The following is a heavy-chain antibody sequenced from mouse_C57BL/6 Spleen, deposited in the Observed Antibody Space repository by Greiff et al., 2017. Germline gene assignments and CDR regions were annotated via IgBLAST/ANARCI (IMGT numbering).Heavy chain of an antibody. Sequence: QVQLQQPGAELVKPGASVKMSCKASGYTFTSYWITWVKQRPGQGLEWIGDIYPGSGSTNYNEKFKSKATLTLDTSSSTAYMQLSSLTSEDSAVYYCARGASSGSYAMDYWGQGTSVTVSS. D-gene: IGHD3-2*02. CDR2: IYPGSGST. CDR1: GYTFTSYW. V-gene: IGHV1-55*01. CDR3: ARGASSGSYAMDY. J-gene: IGHJ4*01.